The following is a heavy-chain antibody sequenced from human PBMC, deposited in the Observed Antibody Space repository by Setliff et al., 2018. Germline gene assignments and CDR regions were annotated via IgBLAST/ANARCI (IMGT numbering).Heavy chain of an antibody. CDR3: ASGDWFYFDC. J-gene: IGHJ4*02. CDR1: GLSYINDW. Sequence: PGGSLRLSCTASGLSYINDWVSWVRQAPGKGLEWVANIKQGGSEIYYVDSVRGRFTISRDTAKNSVYLQMNSLRAEDTAVYYCASGDWFYFDCWGQGTLVTVSS. CDR2: IKQGGSEI. V-gene: IGHV3-7*01. D-gene: IGHD2-21*01.